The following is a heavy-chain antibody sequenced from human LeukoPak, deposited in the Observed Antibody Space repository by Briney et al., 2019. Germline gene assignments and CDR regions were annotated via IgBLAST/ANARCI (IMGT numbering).Heavy chain of an antibody. CDR1: GGSTISGGYY. Sequence: SETLSLTCTVSGGSTISGGYYWSWIRQHPGKGLEWIGYIYYTGSTYYSPSLKSRLTISIDMSKNQISLKLSSVTAADTAVYYCATLVGRGIWGQGTMVTVSS. V-gene: IGHV4-31*03. CDR3: ATLVGRGI. J-gene: IGHJ3*02. CDR2: IYYTGST. D-gene: IGHD1-26*01.